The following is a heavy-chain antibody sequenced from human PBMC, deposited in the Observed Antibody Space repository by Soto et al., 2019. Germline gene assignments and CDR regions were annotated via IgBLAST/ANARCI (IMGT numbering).Heavy chain of an antibody. CDR1: GFTLSSYG. D-gene: IGHD2-15*01. CDR2: ISYDGSNK. J-gene: IGHJ4*02. CDR3: AKADYSQTYFDY. V-gene: IGHV3-30*18. Sequence: QVQLVESGGGVVQPGRSLRLSCAASGFTLSSYGMHWVRQAPGKGLEWVAVISYDGSNKYYADSVKGRFIISRDNSKNTLYLPMTSLRAEHTAVYYCAKADYSQTYFDYWGQGTLVTVSS.